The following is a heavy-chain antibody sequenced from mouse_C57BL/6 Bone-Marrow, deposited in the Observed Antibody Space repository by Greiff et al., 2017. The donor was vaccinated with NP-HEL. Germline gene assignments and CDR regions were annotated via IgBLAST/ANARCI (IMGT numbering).Heavy chain of an antibody. V-gene: IGHV1-49*01. CDR1: YFAFMASA. CDR3: ARLRREAPGYFDG. Sequence: LQQSGAELVRPGSSVKLSCKDSYFAFMASAMHWVKQRPGHGLEWIGSFTMYSDATEYSENFKGKATLTAYTSSSTAYMELSGLTSENSAVYYCARLRREAPGYFDGRGRGTRVTVTA. D-gene: IGHD1-1*01. CDR2: FTMYSDAT. J-gene: IGHJ1*03.